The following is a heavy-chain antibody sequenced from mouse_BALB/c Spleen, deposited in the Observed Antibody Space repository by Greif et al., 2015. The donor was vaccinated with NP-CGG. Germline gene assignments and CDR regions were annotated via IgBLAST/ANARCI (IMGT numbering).Heavy chain of an antibody. CDR2: IDPANGNT. V-gene: IGHV14-3*02. CDR3: ARAITTAY. CDR1: GFNIKDTY. D-gene: IGHD1-2*01. J-gene: IGHJ3*01. Sequence: EVHLVESGAELVKPGASVKLSCTASGFNIKDTYMHWVKQRPEQGLEWIGRIDPANGNTKYDPKFQGKATITADTSYNTAYLRLSSLTSEDTAVYYCARAITTAYWGQGTLVTVSA.